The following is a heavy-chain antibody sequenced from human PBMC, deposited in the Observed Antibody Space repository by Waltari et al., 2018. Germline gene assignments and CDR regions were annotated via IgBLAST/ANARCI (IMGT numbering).Heavy chain of an antibody. J-gene: IGHJ6*03. CDR3: HLLARNIVVVAAATPTYFSYMDV. V-gene: IGHV1-24*01. CDR2: FDPEDAET. D-gene: IGHD2-15*01. CDR1: GYTLTGLS. Sequence: QVQVVQSGAEVKKPGASVKVSCKVSGYTLTGLSVHWVRQLPGKGLEWMGRFDPEDAETIYAQNFLGRVTMTEDTSTDTAYMELSSLISEDTAVYYCHLLARNIVVVAAATPTYFSYMDVWGRGTTVTVSS.